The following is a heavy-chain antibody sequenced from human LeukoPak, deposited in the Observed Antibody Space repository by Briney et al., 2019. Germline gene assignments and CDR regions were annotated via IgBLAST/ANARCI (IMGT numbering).Heavy chain of an antibody. CDR3: ATEDTAMVNFDY. CDR2: FDPEDGEA. J-gene: IGHJ4*02. Sequence: ASVKVSCKASGYIFTSHYMHWVRQAPGKGLEWMGGFDPEDGEAISAQKFQGRVTMTEDTSTDTAYMELSSLRSEDTAVYYCATEDTAMVNFDYWGQGTLVTVSS. D-gene: IGHD5-18*01. V-gene: IGHV1-24*01. CDR1: GYIFTSHY.